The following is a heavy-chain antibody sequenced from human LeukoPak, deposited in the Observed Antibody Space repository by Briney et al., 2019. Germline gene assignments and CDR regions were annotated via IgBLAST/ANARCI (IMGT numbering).Heavy chain of an antibody. J-gene: IGHJ4*02. CDR3: AKDKAAAGPYYFDY. Sequence: SGGSLRLSCAASGFTFDDYAMHWVRHAPGKGLEWVSGISWNSGSIGYADSVKGRFTISRDNAKNSLYLQMNSLRAEDTALYYCAKDKAAAGPYYFDYWGQGTLVTVSS. V-gene: IGHV3-9*01. CDR2: ISWNSGSI. CDR1: GFTFDDYA. D-gene: IGHD6-13*01.